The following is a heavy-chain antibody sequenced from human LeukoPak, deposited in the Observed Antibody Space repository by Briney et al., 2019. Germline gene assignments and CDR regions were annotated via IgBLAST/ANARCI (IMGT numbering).Heavy chain of an antibody. CDR2: IYHSGST. CDR1: GGSISSGGYS. J-gene: IGHJ3*02. Sequence: SETLSLTCAVSGGSISSGGYSWSWIRQPPGKGLEWIGYIYHSGSTYYNPSLKSRVTISVDRSKTQFSLKLSSVPAADTAVYYCARDHGSIWGQGTMVTVSS. V-gene: IGHV4-30-2*01. CDR3: ARDHGSI. D-gene: IGHD6-25*01.